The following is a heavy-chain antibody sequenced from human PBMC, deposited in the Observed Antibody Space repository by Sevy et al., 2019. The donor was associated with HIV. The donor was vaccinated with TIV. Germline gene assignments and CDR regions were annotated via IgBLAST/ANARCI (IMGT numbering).Heavy chain of an antibody. D-gene: IGHD2-2*01. Sequence: GGSLRLSCAASGFTFSSYWMSWVRQAPGKGLEWVANIKKDGSERYYVDSVKGRFTISRDNAKNSLYLQMEGLRAEDTAVDYCAGDCNSMTCLWGLDVWGQGTTVTVSS. J-gene: IGHJ6*02. V-gene: IGHV3-7*03. CDR3: AGDCNSMTCLWGLDV. CDR2: IKKDGSER. CDR1: GFTFSSYW.